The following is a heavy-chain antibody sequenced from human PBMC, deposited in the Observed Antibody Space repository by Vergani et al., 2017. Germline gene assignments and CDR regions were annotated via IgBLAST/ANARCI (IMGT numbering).Heavy chain of an antibody. V-gene: IGHV3-30*03. D-gene: IGHD3-3*01. Sequence: VQLVESGGGLVKRGGSLRLSCAASGFTFSSYSMNWVRQAPGKGLEWVSVISNDGGKKYYADSVKGRFTIYKDNTVDMLYLQMNSLRPDDTAVYYCVRGGRGEHGDFWSRLGPWGQGTRVIVSS. CDR2: ISNDGGKK. J-gene: IGHJ5*02. CDR1: GFTFSSYS. CDR3: VRGGRGEHGDFWSRLGP.